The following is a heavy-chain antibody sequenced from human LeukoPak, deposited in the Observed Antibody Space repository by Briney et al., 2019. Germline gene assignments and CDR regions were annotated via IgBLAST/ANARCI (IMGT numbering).Heavy chain of an antibody. CDR3: AREASITWPNWFDP. D-gene: IGHD6-13*01. J-gene: IGHJ5*02. CDR2: INAYNGNT. CDR1: GYTFTSYG. V-gene: IGHV1-18*01. Sequence: ASLKVTCKASGYTFTSYGISWIRQAPGQGLEWMGWINAYNGNTKYAHKLQRRVTITTDTTTTTAYMQLTILASDNTAVYYCAREASITWPNWFDPGGQGSLVTVSS.